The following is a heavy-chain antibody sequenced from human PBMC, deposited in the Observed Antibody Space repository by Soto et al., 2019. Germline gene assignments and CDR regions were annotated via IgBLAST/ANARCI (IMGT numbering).Heavy chain of an antibody. CDR3: ARGGQMLVGGLGYSYYYMDV. V-gene: IGHV4-59*01. J-gene: IGHJ6*03. CDR2: IYYSGST. CDR1: GGSISSYY. D-gene: IGHD6-13*01. Sequence: SETLSLTCTVSGGSISSYYWSWIRQPPGKGLEWIGYIYYSGSTNYNPSLKSRVTISVDTSKDQFSLKLSSVTAAGTAVDYGARGGQMLVGGLGYSYYYMDVWGKGTTVTVSS.